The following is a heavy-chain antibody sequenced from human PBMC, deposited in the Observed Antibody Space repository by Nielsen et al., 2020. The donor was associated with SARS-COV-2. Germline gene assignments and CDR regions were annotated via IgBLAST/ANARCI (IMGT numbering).Heavy chain of an antibody. V-gene: IGHV3-23*01. J-gene: IGHJ3*02. D-gene: IGHD2-15*01. Sequence: GESLKISCAASGFIFSNYVLSWVRQAPGKGLEWVSSISGAGGTTYYTDSVKGRFTISRDNSKNTLYLQMNSLRAEDTAVYYCAKLPAFKMGSSGGFDIWGQGTMVTVSS. CDR3: AKLPAFKMGSSGGFDI. CDR1: GFIFSNYV. CDR2: ISGAGGTT.